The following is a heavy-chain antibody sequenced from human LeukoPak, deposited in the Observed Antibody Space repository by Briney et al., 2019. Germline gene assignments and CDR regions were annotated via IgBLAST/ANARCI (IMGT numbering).Heavy chain of an antibody. CDR3: ASWWIQLWAYYFDY. Sequence: SQTLSLTCTVSGGSISSGDYYWSWIRQPPEKGLEWIGYIYYSGGTYYNPSLKSRVTISVDTSKNQFSLKLSSVTAADTAVYYCASWWIQLWAYYFDYWGQGTLVTVSS. CDR2: IYYSGGT. V-gene: IGHV4-30-4*01. J-gene: IGHJ4*02. CDR1: GGSISSGDYY. D-gene: IGHD5-18*01.